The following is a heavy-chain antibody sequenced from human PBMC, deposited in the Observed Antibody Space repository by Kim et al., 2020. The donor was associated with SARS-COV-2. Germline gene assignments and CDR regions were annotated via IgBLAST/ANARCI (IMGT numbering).Heavy chain of an antibody. Sequence: YNPALKSRVTISVDTSKNQFSRRLSSVTAADTAVYYWARRGGDGYNPPDYWGQGTLVTVSS. D-gene: IGHD2-21*01. V-gene: IGHV4-39*01. J-gene: IGHJ4*02. CDR3: ARRGGDGYNPPDY.